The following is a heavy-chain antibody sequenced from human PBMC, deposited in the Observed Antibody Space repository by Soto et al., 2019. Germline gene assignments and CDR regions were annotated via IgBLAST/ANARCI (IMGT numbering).Heavy chain of an antibody. J-gene: IGHJ4*02. CDR1: GFTFSGSW. CDR2: INGDGSGT. CDR3: ARGIFGSGTANDY. D-gene: IGHD3-10*01. V-gene: IGHV3-74*01. Sequence: EVQLVESGGGLVQPGGSLRLSCAASGFTFSGSWMHWVRQAPGKGLVWVSRINGDGSGTSYADFVKGRFTISRDNAKNTLFLQMTGLRTEDTAVYYCARGIFGSGTANDYGGQGTLVTVSS.